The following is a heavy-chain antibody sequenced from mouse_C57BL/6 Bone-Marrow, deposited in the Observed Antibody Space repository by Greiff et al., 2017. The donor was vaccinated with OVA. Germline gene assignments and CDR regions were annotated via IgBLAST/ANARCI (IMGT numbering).Heavy chain of an antibody. CDR3: ARWDWDWYFDV. J-gene: IGHJ1*03. CDR2: IDPSDSYT. V-gene: IGHV1-59*01. D-gene: IGHD4-1*01. Sequence: QVQLQQPGAELVRPGTSVKLSCKASGYTFTSYWMHWVKQRPGQGLEWIGVIDPSDSYTNYNQKFKGKATLTVDTSSSTAYMQLSSLTSEDSAVYYCARWDWDWYFDVWGTGTTVTVSS. CDR1: GYTFTSYW.